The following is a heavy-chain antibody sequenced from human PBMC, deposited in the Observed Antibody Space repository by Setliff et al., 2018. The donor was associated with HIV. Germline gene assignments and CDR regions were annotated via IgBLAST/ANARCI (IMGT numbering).Heavy chain of an antibody. CDR3: TRVHGYFDSSGYSLDAFDI. J-gene: IGHJ3*02. V-gene: IGHV3-33*01. CDR1: GFTFSSYA. D-gene: IGHD3-22*01. Sequence: QAGGSLRLSCAASGFTFSSYAMHWVRQAPGKGLEWVALIWYDGSNKYYADSVKGRFTISRDNSKNTLYLQMDSLRAEDTAVYYCTRVHGYFDSSGYSLDAFDIWGQGTMVT. CDR2: IWYDGSNK.